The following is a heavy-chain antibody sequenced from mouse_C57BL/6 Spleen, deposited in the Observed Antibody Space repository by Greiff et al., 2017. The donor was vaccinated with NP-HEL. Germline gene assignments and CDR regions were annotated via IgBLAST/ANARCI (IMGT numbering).Heavy chain of an antibody. CDR1: GYTFTSYW. CDR2: IDPSDSYT. D-gene: IGHD6-1*01. J-gene: IGHJ2*01. Sequence: QVQLKQPGAELVKPGASVKLSCKASGYTFTSYWMQWVKQRPGQGLEWIGEIDPSDSYTNYNQKFKGKATLTVDTSSSTAYMQLSSLTSEDSAVYYCARGDPSRYYFYYWGQGTTLTVSS. V-gene: IGHV1-50*01. CDR3: ARGDPSRYYFYY.